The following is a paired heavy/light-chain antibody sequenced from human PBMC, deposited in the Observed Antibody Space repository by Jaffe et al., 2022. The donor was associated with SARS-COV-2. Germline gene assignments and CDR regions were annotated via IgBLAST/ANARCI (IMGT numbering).Light chain of an antibody. J-gene: IGKJ2*01. CDR1: QSISSY. V-gene: IGKV3-11*01. CDR3: QQRSHWRT. Sequence: EIVLTQSPATLSLSPGDRATLSCRASQSISSYLAWYQQTPGQAPRLLIYDTSIRATAIPARFSGSGSGTDFTLTISSLEPEDFAVYYCQQRSHWRTFGQGTKLEIK. CDR2: DTS.
Heavy chain of an antibody. CDR3: ARDLPYSSGTYYSYYMDV. V-gene: IGHV1-3*01. CDR1: GYTFTTYA. CDR2: INGGNGNT. D-gene: IGHD3-10*01. J-gene: IGHJ6*03. Sequence: QVQLVQSGAEVKKPGASVKVSCKASGYTFTTYAMHWVRQAPGQRLEWMGWINGGNGNTKYSQKFQGRVTITRDTSASTAYMELSSLRSEDSAVYYCARDLPYSSGTYYSYYMDVWGKGTTVTVSS.